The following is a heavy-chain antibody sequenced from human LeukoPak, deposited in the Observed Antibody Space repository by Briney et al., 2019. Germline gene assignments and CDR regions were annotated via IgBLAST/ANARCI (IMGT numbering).Heavy chain of an antibody. D-gene: IGHD2-21*01. CDR2: ISPSGGST. CDR3: ARDNSVRGEAWWFNP. CDR1: GYTFTSNY. V-gene: IGHV1-46*01. Sequence: ASVKVSCKASGYTFTSNYMHWVRQAPGQGPEWMGVISPSGGSTTYAQKFQGGVTLTRDMSTSTDYLELSSLRSEDTAVYYCARDNSVRGEAWWFNPWGQGTLVTVSS. J-gene: IGHJ5*02.